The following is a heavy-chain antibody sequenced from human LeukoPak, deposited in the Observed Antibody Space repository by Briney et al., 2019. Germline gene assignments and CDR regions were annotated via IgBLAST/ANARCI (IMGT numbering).Heavy chain of an antibody. J-gene: IGHJ4*02. CDR1: GYTFTSYG. V-gene: IGHV1-18*04. Sequence: RASVKVSCKASGYTFTSYGISWVRQAPRRGLEWMGWISAYNGNTNYAQKLQGRVTMTTDTSTSTAYMELRSLRSDDTAVYYCARDASSGLFDYWGQGTLVTVSS. CDR3: ARDASSGLFDY. D-gene: IGHD6-25*01. CDR2: ISAYNGNT.